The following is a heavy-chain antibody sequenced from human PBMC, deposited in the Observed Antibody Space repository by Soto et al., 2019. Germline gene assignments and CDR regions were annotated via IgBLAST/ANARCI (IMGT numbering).Heavy chain of an antibody. CDR3: ARAHGSYGSGSYRGSLFDY. J-gene: IGHJ4*02. Sequence: SETLSLTCTVSGGSISNYYWSWIRQPPGKGLEWIGFISYSGSTYYSLSLKSRVTISVDTSKNQFSLNLSFVTAADTAVYYCARAHGSYGSGSYRGSLFDYWGQGTLVTVSS. D-gene: IGHD3-10*01. V-gene: IGHV4-59*08. CDR2: ISYSGST. CDR1: GGSISNYY.